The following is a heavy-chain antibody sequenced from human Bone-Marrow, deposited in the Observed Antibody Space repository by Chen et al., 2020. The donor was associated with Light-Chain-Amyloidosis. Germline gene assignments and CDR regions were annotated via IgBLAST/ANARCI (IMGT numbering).Heavy chain of an antibody. CDR1: GFTFGGFA. Sequence: EVQLVESGGGLVQPGGSPRLSCAASGFTFGGFAMSWVRQAPGKGLEWGSAISGSGDTPYYEDSVKGRFTISRDNSKNTLYLQISSLRPDDTAVYYCAKGGTAMAHFDSWGQGTLVAVSS. V-gene: IGHV3-23*04. CDR2: ISGSGDTP. D-gene: IGHD5-18*01. J-gene: IGHJ4*02. CDR3: AKGGTAMAHFDS.